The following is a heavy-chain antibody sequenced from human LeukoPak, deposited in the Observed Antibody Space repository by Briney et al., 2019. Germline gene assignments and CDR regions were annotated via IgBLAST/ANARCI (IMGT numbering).Heavy chain of an antibody. CDR3: ASTNYGGNGWFDP. CDR1: GGSISSYY. Sequence: SGTLSLTCTVSGGSISSYYWSWIRQPPGKGLEWIGYIYYSGSTNYNPSLKSRVTISVDTSKNQFSLKLSSVTAADTAVYYCASTNYGGNGWFDPWGQGTLVTVSS. D-gene: IGHD4-23*01. J-gene: IGHJ5*02. V-gene: IGHV4-59*08. CDR2: IYYSGST.